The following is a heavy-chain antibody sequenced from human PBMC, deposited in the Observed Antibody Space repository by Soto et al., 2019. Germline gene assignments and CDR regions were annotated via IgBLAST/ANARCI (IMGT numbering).Heavy chain of an antibody. Sequence: SRPALVKPTQSPALPCTFCVFSLSTSGVGVGFLRQPTGKALEWLALIYWNDVKRYSPSLKSRLTVTKDTSKNHVVLTMTNMDPVDTATYYCAHGAIYTSTWFYFDYWGQGTLVTVSS. CDR3: AHGAIYTSTWFYFDY. CDR2: IYWNDVK. CDR1: VFSLSTSGVG. V-gene: IGHV2-5*01. D-gene: IGHD6-13*01. J-gene: IGHJ4*02.